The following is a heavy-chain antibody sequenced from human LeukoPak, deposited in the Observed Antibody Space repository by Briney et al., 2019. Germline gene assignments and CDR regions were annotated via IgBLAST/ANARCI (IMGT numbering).Heavy chain of an antibody. D-gene: IGHD3-9*01. CDR2: ISSSGSTI. Sequence: QTGGSLRLSCAASGFTFSSYEMNWVRQAPGKGLEWVSYISSSGSTIYCADSMKGRFTISRDNAKNSLYLQMNSLRAEDTAVYYCARWDYDILTGYRTNDYWGQGTLVTVSS. V-gene: IGHV3-48*03. CDR1: GFTFSSYE. CDR3: ARWDYDILTGYRTNDY. J-gene: IGHJ4*02.